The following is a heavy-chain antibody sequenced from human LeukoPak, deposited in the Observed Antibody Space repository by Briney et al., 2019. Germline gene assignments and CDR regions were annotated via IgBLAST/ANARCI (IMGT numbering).Heavy chain of an antibody. CDR3: ARDFDWGKEKAFDI. CDR2: ISYDGSNK. Sequence: GGSLRLSCAASGFTFSSYAMHWVRQAPGKGLEWVAVISYDGSNKYYADSVKGRFTISRDNSKNTLYLQMNSLRAEDTAVYYCARDFDWGKEKAFDIWGQGTMVTVSS. CDR1: GFTFSSYA. V-gene: IGHV3-30-3*01. D-gene: IGHD7-27*01. J-gene: IGHJ3*02.